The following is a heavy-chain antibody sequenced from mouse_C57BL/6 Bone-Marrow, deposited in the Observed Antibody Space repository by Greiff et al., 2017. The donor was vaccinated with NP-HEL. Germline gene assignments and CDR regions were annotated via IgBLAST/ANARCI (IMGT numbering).Heavy chain of an antibody. CDR1: GYTFTSYG. Sequence: VKLQESGAELARPGASVKLSCKASGYTFTSYGISWVKQRTGQGLEWIGEIYPRSGNTYYNEKFKGKATLTADKSSSTAYMELRSLTSEDSAVYFCARDCGVGAPFDYWGQGTTLTVSS. CDR3: ARDCGVGAPFDY. D-gene: IGHD1-1*01. J-gene: IGHJ2*01. CDR2: IYPRSGNT. V-gene: IGHV1-81*01.